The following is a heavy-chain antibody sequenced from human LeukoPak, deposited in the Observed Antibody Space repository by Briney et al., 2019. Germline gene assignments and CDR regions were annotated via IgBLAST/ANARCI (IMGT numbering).Heavy chain of an antibody. Sequence: ASVKVSCKASGYTFSSYAMNWVRQAPGQGLEWMGWINTNTGNPTYAQGFTGRFVFSLDTSVSTAYLQISSLRAEDTAVYYCARSNNDGDYLGVGFDYWGQGTLVTVSS. D-gene: IGHD4-17*01. CDR3: ARSNNDGDYLGVGFDY. CDR1: GYTFSSYA. V-gene: IGHV7-4-1*02. CDR2: INTNTGNP. J-gene: IGHJ4*02.